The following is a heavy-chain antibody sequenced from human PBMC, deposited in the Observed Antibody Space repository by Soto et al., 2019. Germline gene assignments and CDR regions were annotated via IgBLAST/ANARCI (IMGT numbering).Heavy chain of an antibody. D-gene: IGHD2-2*01. CDR1: GYTFTGYY. CDR3: ARGGLGYCSSTSCLNWFDP. J-gene: IGHJ5*02. Sequence: ASVKVSCKASGYTFTGYYMHWVRQAPGQGLEWMGWINPNSGGTNYAQKFQGWVTMTRDTSISTAYMELSRLRSDDTAVYYCARGGLGYCSSTSCLNWFDPWGQGTLVTVSS. V-gene: IGHV1-2*04. CDR2: INPNSGGT.